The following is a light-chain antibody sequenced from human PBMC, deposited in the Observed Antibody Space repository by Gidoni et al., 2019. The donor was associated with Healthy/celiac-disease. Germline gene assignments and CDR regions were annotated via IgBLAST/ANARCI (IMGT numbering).Light chain of an antibody. J-gene: IGKJ1*01. Sequence: DIQLTQSPSSLSASVGDRATITCRARQIISSYLNWYQQQPGKAPKLLIYAASSLQSGVPSRFSGSGSETDFTLTMSSLQPEDFATYYCQQSYSNLWTFGQGTKVEIK. V-gene: IGKV1-39*01. CDR3: QQSYSNLWT. CDR2: AAS. CDR1: QIISSY.